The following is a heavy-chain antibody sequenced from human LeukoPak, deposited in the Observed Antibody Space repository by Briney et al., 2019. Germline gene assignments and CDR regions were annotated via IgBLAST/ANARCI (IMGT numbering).Heavy chain of an antibody. J-gene: IGHJ4*02. V-gene: IGHV3-43D*04. CDR1: GFTFDDYA. Sequence: GGSLRLSCAASGFTFDDYAMHWVRQAPGKGLEWVSLISWDGGSTYYADSVKGRFTISRDNSKNSLYLQMNSLRAEDTALYYCAKIDGYCSGGSCCSFDYWGQGTLVTVSS. CDR2: ISWDGGST. D-gene: IGHD2-15*01. CDR3: AKIDGYCSGGSCCSFDY.